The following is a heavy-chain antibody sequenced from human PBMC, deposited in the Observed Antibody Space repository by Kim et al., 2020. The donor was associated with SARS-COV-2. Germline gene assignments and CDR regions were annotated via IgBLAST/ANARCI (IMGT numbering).Heavy chain of an antibody. D-gene: IGHD5-18*01. CDR1: GGSFSGYY. V-gene: IGHV4-34*01. CDR2: INHSGST. CDR3: ARKGTAMVFFY. Sequence: SETLSLTCAVYGGSFSGYYWSWIRQPPGKGLEWIGEINHSGSTNYNPSLKSRVTISVDTSKNQFSLKLSSVTAADTAVYYCARKGTAMVFFYWGQGTLVTVSS. J-gene: IGHJ4*02.